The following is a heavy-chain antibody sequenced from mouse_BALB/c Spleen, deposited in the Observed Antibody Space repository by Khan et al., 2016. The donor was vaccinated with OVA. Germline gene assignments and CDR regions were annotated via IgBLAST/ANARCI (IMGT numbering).Heavy chain of an antibody. Sequence: VELVESGPGLVAPSQSLSITCTVTGFSLTSYAIHWIRQPPGKGLEWLGVIWAGGSTNYNSALMSRLSISKDNSKSQLFLKMNSLQTHDTATYYGARNRETDYFDYWGQGTTLTVSS. CDR2: IWAGGST. J-gene: IGHJ2*01. CDR1: GFSLTSYA. CDR3: ARNRETDYFDY. V-gene: IGHV2-9*02.